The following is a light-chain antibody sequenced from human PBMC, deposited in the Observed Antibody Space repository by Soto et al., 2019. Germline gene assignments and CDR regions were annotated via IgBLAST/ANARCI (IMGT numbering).Light chain of an antibody. CDR3: QQLNTYPIT. CDR2: AAS. V-gene: IGKV1-9*01. CDR1: QGISSY. J-gene: IGKJ5*01. Sequence: DIQLTQSPSFLSASVGDRVIITCRASQGISSYLAWYQQKPGRAPKVLIYAASTLQSGVPSRFSGSESGTEFTLTISSLQPEDFATYYCQQLNTYPITFGQGTRLEIK.